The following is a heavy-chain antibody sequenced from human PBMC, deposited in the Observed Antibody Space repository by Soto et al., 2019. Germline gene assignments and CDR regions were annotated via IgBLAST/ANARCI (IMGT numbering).Heavy chain of an antibody. Sequence: PXXTLYLPFTVSGDSITSNSYFWASIRQPPGKGLEWIGSIYYSGTTYYNPSLKSRVTISVDTSKNQFSLKLSSVTAADTAVYYCARRISSSGYSYGSFGVWGQGTTVTVSS. CDR2: IYYSGTT. D-gene: IGHD5-18*01. V-gene: IGHV4-39*01. CDR3: ARRISSSGYSYGSFGV. CDR1: GDSITSNSYF. J-gene: IGHJ6*02.